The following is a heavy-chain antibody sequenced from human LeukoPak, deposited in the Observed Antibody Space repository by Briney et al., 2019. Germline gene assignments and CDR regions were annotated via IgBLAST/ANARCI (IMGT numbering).Heavy chain of an antibody. V-gene: IGHV3-33*05. J-gene: IGHJ4*02. CDR3: ARVPYSSGWYAVYYFDY. Sequence: GESLKISCATSGFTFSSDGLHWVRQAPGRGLEWVSFISYDGVAKHYGDSVKGRFTISRDNAKNSLYLQMNSLRAEDTAVYYCARVPYSSGWYAVYYFDYWGQGTLVTVSS. CDR2: ISYDGVAK. CDR1: GFTFSSDG. D-gene: IGHD6-19*01.